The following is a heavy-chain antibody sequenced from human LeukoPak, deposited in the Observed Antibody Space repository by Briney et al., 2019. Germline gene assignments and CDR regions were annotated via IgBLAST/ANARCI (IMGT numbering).Heavy chain of an antibody. V-gene: IGHV3-7*01. D-gene: IGHD2/OR15-2a*01. J-gene: IGHJ6*03. CDR3: ARLLSNYYYYYMDV. Sequence: GGSLRLSCAASGFTFSSYWTSWARQAPGKGLEWVANIKQDGSEEYYVDSVKGRFTISRDNAKNSLYLQMNSLTAEDTAVYYCARLLSNYYYYYMDVWGKGTTVTVSS. CDR2: IKQDGSEE. CDR1: GFTFSSYW.